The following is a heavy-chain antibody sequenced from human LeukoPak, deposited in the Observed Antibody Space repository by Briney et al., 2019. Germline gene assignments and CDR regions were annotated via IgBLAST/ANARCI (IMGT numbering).Heavy chain of an antibody. CDR3: ARDIGYCSSTSCYSFLHEYWFDP. CDR2: IYTSGST. J-gene: IGHJ5*02. Sequence: SETLSLTCTVSGGSISSYYWSWIRQPAGKGLEWIGRIYTSGSTNYNPSLKSRVTMSVDTSKDQFSLKLSSVTAADTAVYYCARDIGYCSSTSCYSFLHEYWFDPWGQGTLVTVSS. CDR1: GGSISSYY. V-gene: IGHV4-4*07. D-gene: IGHD2-2*03.